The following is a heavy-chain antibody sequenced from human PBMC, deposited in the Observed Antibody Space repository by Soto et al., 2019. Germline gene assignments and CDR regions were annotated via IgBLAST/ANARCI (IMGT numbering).Heavy chain of an antibody. CDR1: GASISNYDW. D-gene: IGHD4-17*01. V-gene: IGHV4-4*02. J-gene: IGHJ6*02. CDR2: IYHGGST. CDR3: ARGAGEQHLGPNYYYGMDV. Sequence: QVQLQQSGPGLVKPSGTLSLTCVVSGASISNYDWCTWVRQTPGKGLEWIGEIYHGGSTNYNPSLKSRVTISVDKSKNQFSLKLRSVTAADTAVYYCARGAGEQHLGPNYYYGMDVWGHGTTVIVSS.